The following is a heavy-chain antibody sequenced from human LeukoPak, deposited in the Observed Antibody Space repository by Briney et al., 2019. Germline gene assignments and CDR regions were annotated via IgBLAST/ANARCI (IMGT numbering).Heavy chain of an antibody. V-gene: IGHV3-30*03. J-gene: IGHJ3*02. CDR2: ISYDGSNK. Sequence: GGSLRLSCAASGFTFSRYGMHWVRQAPGKGLEWVAVISYDGSNKYYADSVKGRFTISRDNSKNTLYLQMNSLRAEDTAVYYCARDSSSSLPDAFDIWGQGTMVTVSS. D-gene: IGHD6-6*01. CDR3: ARDSSSSLPDAFDI. CDR1: GFTFSRYG.